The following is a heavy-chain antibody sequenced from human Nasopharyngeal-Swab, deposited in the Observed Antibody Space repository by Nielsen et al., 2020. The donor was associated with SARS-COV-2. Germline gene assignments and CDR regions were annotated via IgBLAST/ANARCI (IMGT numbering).Heavy chain of an antibody. CDR1: GGTFSSYA. V-gene: IGHV1-46*01. CDR3: ARDRVGSGSEVDP. D-gene: IGHD3-10*01. CDR2: INPSGGST. J-gene: IGHJ5*02. Sequence: ASVKVSCKASGGTFSSYAISWVRQAPGQGLEWMGIINPSGGSTSYAQKFQGRVTMTRDTSTSTVYMELSSLRSEDTAVYYCARDRVGSGSEVDPWGQGTLVTVSS.